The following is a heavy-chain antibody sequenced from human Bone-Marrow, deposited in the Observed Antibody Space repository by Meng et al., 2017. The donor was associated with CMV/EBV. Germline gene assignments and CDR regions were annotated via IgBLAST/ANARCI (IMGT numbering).Heavy chain of an antibody. CDR2: IKEDGSET. Sequence: GESLKISCEVSGFPFSSFWMSWVRQAPGKGLEWVANIKEDGSETFYVDSVKGRFTISRDNAKNSLYLQMNSLRAEDTAVYYCARSRYNWNDEADAFDIWGQGTMVTVSS. J-gene: IGHJ3*02. V-gene: IGHV3-7*01. CDR1: GFPFSSFW. D-gene: IGHD1-1*01. CDR3: ARSRYNWNDEADAFDI.